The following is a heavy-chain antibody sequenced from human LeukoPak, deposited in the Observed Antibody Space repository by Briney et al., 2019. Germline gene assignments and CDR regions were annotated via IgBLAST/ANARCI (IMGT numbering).Heavy chain of an antibody. CDR3: VGDGRDGYNRYFHH. Sequence: PVGSLRLSCSASGFTFSMSAMHWVRQAPGKGLQYVSVISGNGVSTSYADSVKGRFTISRDNSKNTVYLQMSSLRAEDTAVYYCVGDGRDGYNRYFHHWGQGTLVTVSS. CDR2: ISGNGVST. D-gene: IGHD5-24*01. CDR1: GFTFSMSA. J-gene: IGHJ1*01. V-gene: IGHV3-64D*06.